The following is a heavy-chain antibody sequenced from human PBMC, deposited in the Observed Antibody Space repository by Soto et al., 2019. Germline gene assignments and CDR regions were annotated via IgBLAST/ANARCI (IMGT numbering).Heavy chain of an antibody. Sequence: QVQLVESGGGVVQPGRSLRLSCAASGFTFSTYAMHWVRQAPGKGLEWVAVILYDGSNTYYADSVKGRFTSSRDNSKNTLYLEMNSLRDEDTAVYFCARDRGDDYYRRYFDYWGQGTLVTVSS. CDR3: ARDRGDDYYRRYFDY. D-gene: IGHD1-26*01. CDR2: ILYDGSNT. J-gene: IGHJ4*02. CDR1: GFTFSTYA. V-gene: IGHV3-30-3*01.